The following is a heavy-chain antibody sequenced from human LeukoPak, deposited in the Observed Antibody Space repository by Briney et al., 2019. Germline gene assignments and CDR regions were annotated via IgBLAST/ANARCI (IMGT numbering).Heavy chain of an antibody. V-gene: IGHV1-69*01. CDR1: GGIFSSYA. D-gene: IGHD2-2*01. CDR2: IIPIFVTA. Sequence: SVKVSCKASGGIFSSYAISWVRQAPGQGLEWMGGIIPIFVTANYAQKFQGRVTITADESTSTAYMELSSLRSEDTAVYYCARVRGYCSSTSCSSPYYYYGMDVWGKGTTVTVSS. CDR3: ARVRGYCSSTSCSSPYYYYGMDV. J-gene: IGHJ6*04.